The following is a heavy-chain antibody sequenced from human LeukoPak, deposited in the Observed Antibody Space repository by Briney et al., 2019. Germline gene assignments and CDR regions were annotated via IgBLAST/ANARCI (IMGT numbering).Heavy chain of an antibody. D-gene: IGHD6-19*01. V-gene: IGHV1-69*13. Sequence: ATVKVSCKASGGTFSSYAISWVRQAPGQGLEWMGGIIPIFGTANYAQKFQGRVTITADESTSTAYMELSSLRSEDTAVYYCARDQWTGFDPWGQGTLVTVSS. CDR1: GGTFSSYA. CDR2: IIPIFGTA. CDR3: ARDQWTGFDP. J-gene: IGHJ5*02.